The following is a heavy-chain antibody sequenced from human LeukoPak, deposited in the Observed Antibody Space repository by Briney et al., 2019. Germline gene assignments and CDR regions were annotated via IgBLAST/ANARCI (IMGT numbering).Heavy chain of an antibody. D-gene: IGHD4-11*01. V-gene: IGHV3-11*06. CDR2: VSSSSTYT. J-gene: IGHJ4*02. CDR3: ARYPTTANGFDY. Sequence: GGSLGLSCVASGFTFSDYYMSWIRQAPGKGVEWVSYVSSSSTYTNNADSVKGRFTISRDNAKNSLYLQMNSLRAEDTAVYYCARYPTTANGFDYWGQGTLVTVSS. CDR1: GFTFSDYY.